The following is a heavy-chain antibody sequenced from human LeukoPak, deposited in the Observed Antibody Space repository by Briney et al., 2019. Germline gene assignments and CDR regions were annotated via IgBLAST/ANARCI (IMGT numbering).Heavy chain of an antibody. D-gene: IGHD2-2*01. V-gene: IGHV3-30*04. J-gene: IGHJ6*02. CDR2: ISYDGSNK. Sequence: GGSLRLSCAASGFTFSSYAMHWVRQAPGKGLEWVAVISYDGSNKYYADSVKGRFTISRDNSKNTLYLQMNSLRAEDTAVYYCARANHGVVPAAEHGMDVWGQGTTVTVSS. CDR1: GFTFSSYA. CDR3: ARANHGVVPAAEHGMDV.